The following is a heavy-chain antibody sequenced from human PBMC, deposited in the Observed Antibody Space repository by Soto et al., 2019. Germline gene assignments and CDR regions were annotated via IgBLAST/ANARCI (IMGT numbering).Heavy chain of an antibody. Sequence: SETLSLTCTVSGGSVSSGSYYWSWIRQPPGKGLEWIGYIYYSGSTNYNPSLKSRVTISVDTSKNQFSLKLSSVTAADTAVYYCARDIGYCGGDCSYGMDVWGQGTTVTVSS. CDR3: ARDIGYCGGDCSYGMDV. V-gene: IGHV4-61*01. CDR1: GGSVSSGSYY. CDR2: IYYSGST. J-gene: IGHJ6*02. D-gene: IGHD2-21*02.